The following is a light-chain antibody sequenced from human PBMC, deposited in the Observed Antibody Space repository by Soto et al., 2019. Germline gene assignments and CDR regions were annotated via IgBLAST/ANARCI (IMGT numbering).Light chain of an antibody. CDR3: QQSYSNPFA. J-gene: IGKJ3*01. CDR2: SAS. CDR1: QSISSY. Sequence: DIQMTQSPSSLSASVGDRVTITCRASQSISSYLNWYQQKPGKAPKLLIYSASSLQSGVPSRFSGSRSGTDFTLTISSLQPEDSATYYCQQSYSNPFAFGPGTKVDI. V-gene: IGKV1-39*01.